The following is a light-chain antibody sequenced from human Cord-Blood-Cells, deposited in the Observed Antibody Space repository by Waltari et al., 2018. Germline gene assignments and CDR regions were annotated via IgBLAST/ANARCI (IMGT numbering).Light chain of an antibody. CDR2: GAS. J-gene: IGKJ4*01. V-gene: IGKV3-15*01. Sequence: EIVMTQSPATLSVSHGERATLSCRASQSVSSNLAWYQQKPGQAPRLLIYGASTRATGIPARFSGSGSGTEFTLTINSLQSEDFAVYYCQQYNNWPPTFGGGTKVEIK. CDR1: QSVSSN. CDR3: QQYNNWPPT.